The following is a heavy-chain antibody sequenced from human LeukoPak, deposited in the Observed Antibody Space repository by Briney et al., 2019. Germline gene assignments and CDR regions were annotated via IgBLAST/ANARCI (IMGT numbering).Heavy chain of an antibody. D-gene: IGHD1-26*01. CDR3: ATLIVGTTYFDY. Sequence: PSETLSLTCAVPGESFSGYYWTWIRQPPGKGLEWIGEIHYRGTTNYSPSFKSRVTVSADASRNQFSLNLTSVTAADTAIYYCATLIVGTTYFDYWGQGSLVTVSS. V-gene: IGHV4-34*01. CDR2: IHYRGTT. J-gene: IGHJ4*02. CDR1: GESFSGYY.